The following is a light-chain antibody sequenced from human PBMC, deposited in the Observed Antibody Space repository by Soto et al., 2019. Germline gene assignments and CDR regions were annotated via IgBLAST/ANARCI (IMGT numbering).Light chain of an antibody. CDR2: AAS. Sequence: DIQMTQSPSSLSASVGDSVTITCRASQGIITSLAWYQQKPGKAPKLLIYAASTLQSGVTARFSGSGSGTDFTLTISGLQPEDVATYYCQKYNSAPLSFGGGTKVEIK. CDR3: QKYNSAPLS. J-gene: IGKJ4*01. CDR1: QGIITS. V-gene: IGKV1-27*01.